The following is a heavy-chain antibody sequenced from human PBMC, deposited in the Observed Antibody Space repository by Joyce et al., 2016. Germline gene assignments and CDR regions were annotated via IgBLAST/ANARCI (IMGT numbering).Heavy chain of an antibody. D-gene: IGHD3-22*01. V-gene: IGHV1-69*08. CDR3: AREDVGFDSSSYHLAY. J-gene: IGHJ4*02. CDR2: IIPILGRK. CDR1: GRGFSNYT. Sequence: QLQLVQSGAEVKKPGSSVKVSCKATGRGFSNYTLTWVRQAPGQGLEWTGRIIPILGRKDYAQKFQRSVTLTADTSTNAAYMELSSLTSEDTDMYYCAREDVGFDSSSYHLAYWGQGTLITVSS.